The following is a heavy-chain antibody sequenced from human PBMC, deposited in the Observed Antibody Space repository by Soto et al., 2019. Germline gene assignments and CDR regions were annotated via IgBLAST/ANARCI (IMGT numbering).Heavy chain of an antibody. CDR1: GFTFSNYW. CDR2: IKEDGSKT. J-gene: IGHJ5*02. CDR3: WAPQYWGTPFHX. Sequence: PGESLKISCAASGFTFSNYWMSWVRQAQGKGLELVANIKEDGSKTNYVDSVRGRLTISSYNAKNSLYLQMSSLRVDDTAVYYCWAPQYWGTPFHXRDHGTLVTVSX. V-gene: IGHV3-7*03. D-gene: IGHD2-15*01.